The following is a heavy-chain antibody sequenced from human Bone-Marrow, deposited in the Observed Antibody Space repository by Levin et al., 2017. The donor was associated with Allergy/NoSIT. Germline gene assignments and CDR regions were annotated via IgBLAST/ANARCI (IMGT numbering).Heavy chain of an antibody. V-gene: IGHV1-69*08. CDR2: IIPVLNTT. CDR3: ARGTGGYDTYYFDY. J-gene: IGHJ4*02. D-gene: IGHD5-12*01. Sequence: SVKVSCKASGGDFSSYTIAWVRQAPGQGLEWMGRIIPVLNTTDYAQKLQAKVTITADTSTNKAYMELSSLTSEDTAVYYCARGTGGYDTYYFDYWGQGTLVTVSS. CDR1: GGDFSSYT.